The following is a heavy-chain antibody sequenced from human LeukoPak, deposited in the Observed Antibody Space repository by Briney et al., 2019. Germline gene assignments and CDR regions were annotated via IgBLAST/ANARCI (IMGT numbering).Heavy chain of an antibody. CDR2: ITRDGSST. J-gene: IGHJ6*04. CDR1: GFTFSSSW. V-gene: IGHV3-74*01. CDR3: GRDPGYESWSPFWGGMDV. Sequence: GGSLRLSCAASGFTFSSSWMHWVRQAPGKGLVWVSRITRDGSSTTYADSVKGRFTTSRDNAKSTLYLQMDSLRDDDTAVYYCGRDPGYESWSPFWGGMDVWGNGTTVTVSS. D-gene: IGHD3-16*01.